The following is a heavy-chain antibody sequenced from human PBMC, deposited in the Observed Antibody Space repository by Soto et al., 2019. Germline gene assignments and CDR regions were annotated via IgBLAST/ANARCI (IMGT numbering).Heavy chain of an antibody. J-gene: IGHJ3*02. V-gene: IGHV3-33*01. CDR1: GFTFSSYG. D-gene: IGHD5-12*01. CDR3: ASLVPGAYEAAFYI. CDR2: IWYDGSNK. Sequence: QVQLVESGGGVVQPGRSLRLSCAASGFTFSSYGMHWVRQAAGKGLEWVAVIWYDGSNKYYADSVKSRFTISRDNSKNTLYLQMNSLRTEDTGVYYEASLVPGAYEAAFYIWGQAKMLTVSS.